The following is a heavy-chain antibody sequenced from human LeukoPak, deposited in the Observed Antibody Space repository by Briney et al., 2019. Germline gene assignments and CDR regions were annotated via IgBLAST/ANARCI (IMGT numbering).Heavy chain of an antibody. CDR3: ARDRGGTDDFWSGYYTGYFDY. J-gene: IGHJ4*02. V-gene: IGHV3-48*01. Sequence: GGSLRLSCAASGFTFSNYNMNWVRQAPGKGLEWVSYISSSSRTIYYADSVKGRFTISRDNAKNSLYLQMNSLRAEDTAVFYCARDRGGTDDFWSGYYTGYFDYWGQGTLVTVSS. D-gene: IGHD3-3*01. CDR2: ISSSSRTI. CDR1: GFTFSNYN.